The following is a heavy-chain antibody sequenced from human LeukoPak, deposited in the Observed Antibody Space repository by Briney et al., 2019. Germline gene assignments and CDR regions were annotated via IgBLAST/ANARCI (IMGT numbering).Heavy chain of an antibody. CDR2: IIPIFGTA. CDR3: ARERDCSSTSCDDY. CDR1: GGTFSSYA. D-gene: IGHD2-2*01. Sequence: GASVKVSCKASGGTFSSYAISWVRQAPGQGLEWMGGIIPIFGTANYAQKFQGRVTITTDESTSTAYMELSSLRSEDTAVYYCARERDCSSTSCDDYWGQGTLVTVSS. V-gene: IGHV1-69*05. J-gene: IGHJ4*02.